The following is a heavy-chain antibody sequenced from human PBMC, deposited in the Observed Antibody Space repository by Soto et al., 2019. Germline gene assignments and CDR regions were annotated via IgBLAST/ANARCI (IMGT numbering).Heavy chain of an antibody. J-gene: IGHJ4*02. CDR1: GFTFSDYY. CDR2: ISSRSSYT. CDR3: ARDLSPHGHSSDSRD. D-gene: IGHD3-22*01. V-gene: IGHV3-11*06. Sequence: QVQLVESGGGLVKPGGSLRLSCAASGFTFSDYYMSWIRQAPGKGLEWVSYISSRSSYTNYADSVKGRFTISRDNAKNSLYLQMNSLRAEDTAVYYAARDLSPHGHSSDSRDWGQGTLVTVSS.